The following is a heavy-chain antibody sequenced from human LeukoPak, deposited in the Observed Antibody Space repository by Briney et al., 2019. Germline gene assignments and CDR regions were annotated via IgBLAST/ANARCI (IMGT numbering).Heavy chain of an antibody. Sequence: GGSLRLSCAASRFTFSSYSMNWVRQAPGKGLEWVSSISSSSSYIYYADSVKGRFTISRDNAKNSLYLQMNSLRAEDTAVYYCARDRTGIAARYFDYWGQGTLVTVSS. D-gene: IGHD6-6*01. V-gene: IGHV3-21*01. CDR1: RFTFSSYS. CDR2: ISSSSSYI. J-gene: IGHJ4*02. CDR3: ARDRTGIAARYFDY.